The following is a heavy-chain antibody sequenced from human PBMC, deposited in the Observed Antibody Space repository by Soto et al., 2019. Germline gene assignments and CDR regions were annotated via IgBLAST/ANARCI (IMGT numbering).Heavy chain of an antibody. J-gene: IGHJ6*02. CDR2: IWYDGSNK. D-gene: IGHD6-13*01. CDR1: GFTFTSYG. Sequence: QVQLVESGGGVVQPGRSLRLSCAASGFTFTSYGMHWVRKAPGKGLDWVAVIWYDGSNKYYAVSVKGRFTISRDNYKNPLYLHMNSLGDEDTAVYYCAIDSESSSWYDGMDVLDQGTTVTCSS. CDR3: AIDSESSSWYDGMDV. V-gene: IGHV3-33*01.